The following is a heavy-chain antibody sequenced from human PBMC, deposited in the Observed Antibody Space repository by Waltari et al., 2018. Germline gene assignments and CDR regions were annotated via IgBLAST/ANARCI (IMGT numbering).Heavy chain of an antibody. J-gene: IGHJ4*02. D-gene: IGHD3-10*01. V-gene: IGHV3-48*04. CDR2: ISSSSSTI. CDR1: GFTFSSYS. Sequence: EVQLVESGGGLVQPGGSLRLSCAASGFTFSSYSMNWVRQAPGKGLEWVSYISSSSSTIYYADSVKGRFTISRDNAKNSLYLQMNSLRAEDTAVYYCARDQGARYYYGSGSLDYWGQGTLVTVSS. CDR3: ARDQGARYYYGSGSLDY.